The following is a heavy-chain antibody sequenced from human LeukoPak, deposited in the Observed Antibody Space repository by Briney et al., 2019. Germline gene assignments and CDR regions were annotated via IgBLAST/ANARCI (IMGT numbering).Heavy chain of an antibody. V-gene: IGHV1-46*01. CDR3: ARVGITMVRGANRIKNWFDP. CDR1: GYTFTSYY. CDR2: INPSGGST. J-gene: IGHJ5*02. Sequence: ASVKVSCKASGYTFTSYYIHWVRQAPGQGLEWMGIINPSGGSTSYVQKFQGRVTMTRDMSTSTVYVELSSLRSEDTAVYYCARVGITMVRGANRIKNWFDPWGQGTLVTVSS. D-gene: IGHD3-10*01.